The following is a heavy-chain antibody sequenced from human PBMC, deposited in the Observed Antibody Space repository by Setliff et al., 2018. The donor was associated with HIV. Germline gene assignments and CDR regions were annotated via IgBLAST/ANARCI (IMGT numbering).Heavy chain of an antibody. CDR1: GGSFSSYA. D-gene: IGHD3-22*01. V-gene: IGHV1-69*04. CDR2: ILPIFNKV. CDR3: ARDNVDSDSRTYLHH. J-gene: IGHJ5*02. Sequence: SVKVSCKASGGSFSSYALHWVRQAPGQGLEWMGNILPIFNKVNYAQKFRGRVAITADKSTSTAYMELSSLTSDDAAVYFCARDNVDSDSRTYLHHWGQGTLVTRLL.